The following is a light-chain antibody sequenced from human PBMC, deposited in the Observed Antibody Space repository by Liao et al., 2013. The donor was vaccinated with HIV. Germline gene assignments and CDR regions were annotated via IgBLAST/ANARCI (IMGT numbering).Light chain of an antibody. CDR3: QAWDSSVV. CDR1: ALPKQY. V-gene: IGLV3-25*02. Sequence: SYKLTQPPSVSVSPGQTARITCSGDALPKQYAYWYQQKPGQAPVLVIYKDSERPSGIPERFSGSNSGNTATLTISGTQAMDEADYYCQAWDSSVVFGGGTKADRP. J-gene: IGLJ2*01. CDR2: KDS.